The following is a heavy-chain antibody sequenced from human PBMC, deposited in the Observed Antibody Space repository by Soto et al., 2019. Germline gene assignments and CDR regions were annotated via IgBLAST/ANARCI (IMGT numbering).Heavy chain of an antibody. J-gene: IGHJ4*02. Sequence: ASVKVSCKASGYTFTSYGISWVRQAPGQGLEWMGWISAYNGNTNYAQKLQGRVTMTTDTSTSTAYMELRGLRSDDTAVYYCARDDHSSGWDNFDYWGQGTLVTVSS. CDR2: ISAYNGNT. V-gene: IGHV1-18*01. CDR3: ARDDHSSGWDNFDY. CDR1: GYTFTSYG. D-gene: IGHD6-19*01.